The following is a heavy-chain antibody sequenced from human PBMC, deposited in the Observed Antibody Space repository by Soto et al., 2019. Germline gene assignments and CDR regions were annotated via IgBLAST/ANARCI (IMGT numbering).Heavy chain of an antibody. Sequence: SVKVSCKASGGTFSSYAISWVRQAPGQGLEWMGGIIPIFGTANYAQKFQGRVTITADESTSTAYMELSSLRSEDTAVYYCARNTVTYLGSYYGMDVWGQGTTVTVSS. D-gene: IGHD4-4*01. CDR1: GGTFSSYA. CDR2: IIPIFGTA. V-gene: IGHV1-69*13. CDR3: ARNTVTYLGSYYGMDV. J-gene: IGHJ6*02.